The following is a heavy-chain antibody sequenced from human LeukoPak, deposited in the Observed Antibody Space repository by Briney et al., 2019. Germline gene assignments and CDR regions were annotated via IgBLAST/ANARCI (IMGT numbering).Heavy chain of an antibody. D-gene: IGHD6-13*01. J-gene: IGHJ5*02. V-gene: IGHV3-30*02. CDR2: IRYDGSNK. CDR3: AKDGKGYSSSLSWFDP. CDR1: GFTFSSYG. Sequence: RAGESLKISCAASGFTFSSYGMPWVRQAPGKGLEWVAFIRYDGSNKYYADSVKGRFTISRDNSRNTLYLQMNSLRAEDTAVYYCAKDGKGYSSSLSWFDPWGQGTLVTVSS.